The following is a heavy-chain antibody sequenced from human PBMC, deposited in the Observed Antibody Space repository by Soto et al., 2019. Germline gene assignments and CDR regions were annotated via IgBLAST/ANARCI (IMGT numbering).Heavy chain of an antibody. CDR1: GDSVSSNSAA. J-gene: IGHJ6*02. CDR2: TYYRSKWYN. CDR3: AGVVGIAVAGNSYYGMYI. V-gene: IGHV6-1*01. Sequence: PSQTLSLTCAISGDSVSSNSAAWNWIRQSPSRGLEWLGRTYYRSKWYNDYAVSVKSRITINPDTSKNQFSLQLNSVTPEDTAVFYCAGVVGIAVAGNSYYGMYIWGQGTTVTVSS. D-gene: IGHD6-19*01.